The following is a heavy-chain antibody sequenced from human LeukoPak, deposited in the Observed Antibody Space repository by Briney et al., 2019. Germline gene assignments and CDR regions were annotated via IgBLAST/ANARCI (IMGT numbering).Heavy chain of an antibody. Sequence: SETLSLTCTVSGGSISSYYWSWIRQPPGKGLEWIGYIYYSGSTNYNPSLKSRATISVDTSKNQVSLKLTSVTAADTAVYYCARPESSSSPFDSWGQGTLVTVSS. CDR1: GGSISSYY. CDR3: ARPESSSSPFDS. V-gene: IGHV4-59*12. CDR2: IYYSGST. D-gene: IGHD6-6*01. J-gene: IGHJ4*02.